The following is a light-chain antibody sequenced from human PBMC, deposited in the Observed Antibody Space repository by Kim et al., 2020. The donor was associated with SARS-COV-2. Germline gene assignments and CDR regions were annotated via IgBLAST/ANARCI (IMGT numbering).Light chain of an antibody. CDR1: SSDVGGYNH. V-gene: IGLV2-11*01. J-gene: IGLJ2*01. Sequence: QSALTQPRSVSGSPGQSVTISCTGTSSDVGGYNHVSWYQQHPGKAPKLIIYDVTKRPSGVPDRFSGSKSGNMASLTISGLQAEDEAEYYCCSYAGSYTLVFGGGTQLTVL. CDR3: CSYAGSYTLV. CDR2: DVT.